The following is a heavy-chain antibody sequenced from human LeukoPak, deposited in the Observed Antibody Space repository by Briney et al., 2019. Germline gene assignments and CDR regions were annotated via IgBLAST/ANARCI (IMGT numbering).Heavy chain of an antibody. CDR1: GFTFSDYF. V-gene: IGHV3-11*04. CDR3: ARSVGHDFWSGYYIGH. J-gene: IGHJ4*02. D-gene: IGHD3-3*01. CDR2: LSSSGTTI. Sequence: GGSLRLSCAASGFTFSDYFMSWIRQAPGKGLEWVSYLSSSGTTIYYADSVKGRFTISRDNAKNSLFLQMSSLRAEDTAVYYCARSVGHDFWSGYYIGHWGQGTLVTVSS.